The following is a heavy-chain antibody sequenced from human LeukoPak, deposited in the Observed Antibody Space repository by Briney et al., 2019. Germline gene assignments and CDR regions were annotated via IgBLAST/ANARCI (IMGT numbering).Heavy chain of an antibody. CDR2: ISSSSSYI. Sequence: GGSLRLSCAASGFTFRSYSMNWVRQAPGKGLEWVSSISSSSSYIYYADSVKGRFTISRDNAKNSLYLQMNSLRAEDTAVYYCARDLIAAFDYWGQGTLVTVSS. D-gene: IGHD6-6*01. V-gene: IGHV3-21*01. J-gene: IGHJ4*02. CDR1: GFTFRSYS. CDR3: ARDLIAAFDY.